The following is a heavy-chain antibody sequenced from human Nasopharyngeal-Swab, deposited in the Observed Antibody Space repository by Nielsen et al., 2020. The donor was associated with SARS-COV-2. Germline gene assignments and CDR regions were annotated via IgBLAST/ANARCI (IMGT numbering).Heavy chain of an antibody. CDR1: GITFNNYA. Sequence: GESLKISCAASGITFNNYAMSWVRQGPGKGLEWVSALSAPGNPYYADSVKGRFTISRENAKNSLYLQMNSLRAEDTAVYYCARVLAWGQGTLVTVSS. J-gene: IGHJ4*02. CDR2: LSAPGNP. CDR3: ARVLA. V-gene: IGHV3-23*01.